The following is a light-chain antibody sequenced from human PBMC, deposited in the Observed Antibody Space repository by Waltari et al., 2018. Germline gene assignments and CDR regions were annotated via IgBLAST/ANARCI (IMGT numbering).Light chain of an antibody. V-gene: IGLV2-14*03. CDR3: TSFTSSSTIV. CDR2: DVN. CDR1: SRAVGGYNY. J-gene: IGLJ2*01. Sequence: QSALTQPASVSGSPGQSITISCTGSSRAVGGYNYVSWYQQHPGKAPKLMISDVNKRPSGVSNRFSGSKSDNTASLTISGLQAEDEAHYYCTSFTSSSTIVFGGGTKLTVL.